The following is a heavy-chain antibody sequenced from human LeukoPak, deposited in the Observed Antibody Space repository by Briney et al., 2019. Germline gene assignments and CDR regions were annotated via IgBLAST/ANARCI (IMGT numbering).Heavy chain of an antibody. V-gene: IGHV3-23*01. CDR2: ISGSGGST. Sequence: GGSLRLSWAASGFTFSSYAMSWVRQAPGKGLEWVSAISGSGGSTYYADSVKGRFTISRDNSKNTLYLQMNSLRAEDTAVYYCAKVRITMVRGLYYFDYWGQGTLVTVSS. CDR3: AKVRITMVRGLYYFDY. CDR1: GFTFSSYA. J-gene: IGHJ4*02. D-gene: IGHD3-10*01.